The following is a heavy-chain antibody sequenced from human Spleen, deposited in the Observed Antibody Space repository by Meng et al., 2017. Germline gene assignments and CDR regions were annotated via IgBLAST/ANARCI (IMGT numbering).Heavy chain of an antibody. Sequence: SETLSLTCAVYGGSFSGYYWSWIRQPPGKGLEWIGSIYYSGSTYYNPSLKSRVTISVDTSKNQFSLKLSSVTAADTAVYYCARGPTTMAHDFDYWGQGTLVTVSS. V-gene: IGHV4-34*01. J-gene: IGHJ4*02. CDR2: IYYSGST. CDR1: GGSFSGYY. CDR3: ARGPTTMAHDFDY. D-gene: IGHD4-11*01.